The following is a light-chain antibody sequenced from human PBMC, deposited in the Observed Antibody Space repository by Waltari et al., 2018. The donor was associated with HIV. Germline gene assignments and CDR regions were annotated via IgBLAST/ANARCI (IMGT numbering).Light chain of an antibody. J-gene: IGLJ2*01. CDR1: TIDVVGETY. Sequence: QSALTQPASVSGSPGQSITISCTGPTIDVVGETYFSWYQQHPGKAPKLMIYEVSNRPSGVSNRFSGSKSGNTASLTISGLQAEDEADYYCSSYTSSSLVVFGGGTKLTVL. V-gene: IGLV2-14*01. CDR2: EVS. CDR3: SSYTSSSLVV.